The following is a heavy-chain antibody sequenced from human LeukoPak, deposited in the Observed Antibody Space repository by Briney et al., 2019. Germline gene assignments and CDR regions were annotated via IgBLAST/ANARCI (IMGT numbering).Heavy chain of an antibody. CDR2: TYYRSKWSF. V-gene: IGHV6-1*01. D-gene: IGHD6-6*01. J-gene: IGHJ4*02. CDR1: GDSIFTNNVA. CDR3: ARGKYTSFDN. Sequence: SQTLSLTCAISGDSIFTNNVAWNWIRQSPSRGLEWLGRTYYRSKWSFDYAVSVKSRITINADTSKNQFSLQLRFVTPEDTAVHYCARGKYTSFDNWGQGTLVTVSS.